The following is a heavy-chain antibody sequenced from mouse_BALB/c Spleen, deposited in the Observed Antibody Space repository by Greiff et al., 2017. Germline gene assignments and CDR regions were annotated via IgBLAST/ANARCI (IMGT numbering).Heavy chain of an antibody. CDR2: INPYNDGT. D-gene: IGHD1-1*01. CDR3: ARDDYGSSFDY. Sequence: VQLQQSGPELVKPGALVKISCKASGYTFTSYDINWVKQRPGQGLEWIGYINPYNDGTKYNEKFKGKATLTSDKSSSTAYMELSSLTSEDSAVYYCARDDYGSSFDYWGQGTTLTVSS. CDR1: GYTFTSYD. J-gene: IGHJ2*01. V-gene: IGHV1-14*01.